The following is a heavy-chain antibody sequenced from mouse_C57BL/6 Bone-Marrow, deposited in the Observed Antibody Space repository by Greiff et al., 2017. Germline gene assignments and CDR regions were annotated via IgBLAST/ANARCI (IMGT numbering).Heavy chain of an antibody. D-gene: IGHD2-3*01. CDR1: GYTFTDYY. V-gene: IGHV1-26*01. CDR2: INPNNGGT. CDR3: ARAGGGYYPYAMDY. J-gene: IGHJ4*01. Sequence: VQLQQSGPELVKPGASVKISCKASGYTFTDYYMNWVKQSHGKSLEWIGDINPNNGGTSYNQKFKGKATLTVDKSSSTAYMELRSLTSEDSAVYYCARAGGGYYPYAMDYWGQGTSVTVSS.